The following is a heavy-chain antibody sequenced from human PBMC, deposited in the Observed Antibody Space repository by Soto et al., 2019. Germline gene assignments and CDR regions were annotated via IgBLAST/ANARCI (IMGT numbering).Heavy chain of an antibody. J-gene: IGHJ4*02. CDR3: APWFGAFDY. D-gene: IGHD3-10*01. Sequence: PGGSLRLSCSASGFSFGSNSMAWVRQAPGKGLEWVAVISYDGSNKYYAESVKGRFTISRDNSKKTLYLQMNSLRAEDTAVYYCAPWFGAFDYWGQGTLVTVSS. V-gene: IGHV3-30*03. CDR1: GFSFGSNS. CDR2: ISYDGSNK.